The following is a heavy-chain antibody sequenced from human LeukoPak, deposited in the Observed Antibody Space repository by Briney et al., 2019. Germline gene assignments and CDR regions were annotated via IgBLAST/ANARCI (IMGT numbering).Heavy chain of an antibody. CDR1: GGSISSYY. V-gene: IGHV4-4*07. Sequence: SETLSLTCTVSGGSISSYYWSWIRQPAGKGLEWIGRIYTSGSTNYNPSLKSRVTISVDTSKNQFSLKLSSVTAADTAVYYCARGELELRDYYYMDVWGKGTTVTVSS. CDR2: IYTSGST. D-gene: IGHD1-7*01. J-gene: IGHJ6*03. CDR3: ARGELELRDYYYMDV.